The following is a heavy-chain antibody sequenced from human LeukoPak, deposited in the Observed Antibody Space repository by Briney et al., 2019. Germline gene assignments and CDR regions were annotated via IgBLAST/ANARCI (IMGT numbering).Heavy chain of an antibody. CDR2: IYHSGST. CDR3: ARDGPPRAGTVS. CDR1: GGSISSGGYS. D-gene: IGHD6-13*01. J-gene: IGHJ4*02. V-gene: IGHV4-30-2*01. Sequence: SETLSLTCAVSGGSISSGGYSWSWIRQPPGKGLEWIGYIYHSGSTYYNPSLKSRVTISVDRSKNEFSLKLSSVTAADTAVYYCARDGPPRAGTVSWGQGTLVTVSS.